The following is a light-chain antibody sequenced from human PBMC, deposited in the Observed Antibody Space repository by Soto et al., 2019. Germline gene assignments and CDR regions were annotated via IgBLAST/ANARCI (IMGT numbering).Light chain of an antibody. CDR3: SSYTSSSHVV. Sequence: QSVLTQPASVSGSPGQSVTISCTGTSSDIGGYPYVSWYQQYPGKAPKLMIHDVTERPSGVSNRFSGSKSGNKASLTISGLQAEDEADYYCSSYTSSSHVVFGGGTKVTVL. J-gene: IGLJ2*01. CDR2: DVT. CDR1: SSDIGGYPY. V-gene: IGLV2-14*01.